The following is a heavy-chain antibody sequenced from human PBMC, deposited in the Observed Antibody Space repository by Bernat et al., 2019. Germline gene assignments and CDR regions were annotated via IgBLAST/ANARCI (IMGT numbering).Heavy chain of an antibody. J-gene: IGHJ4*02. CDR1: GFTFSSYS. CDR2: ISSSSSYI. D-gene: IGHD4-17*01. V-gene: IGHV3-21*01. CDR3: ARDRNDLTYDYGDYHDY. Sequence: EVQLVESGGGLVKPGGSLRLSCAASGFTFSSYSMNWVRQAPGKGLEWVSSISSSSSYIDYADSVKGRFTISRDNAKNSLYLQMSSLGAEDTAVYYCARDRNDLTYDYGDYHDYWGQGTLVTVSS.